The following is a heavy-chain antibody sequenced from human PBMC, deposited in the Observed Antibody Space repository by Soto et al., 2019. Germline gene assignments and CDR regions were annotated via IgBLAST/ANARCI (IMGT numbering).Heavy chain of an antibody. CDR3: ARLEGALNYYFDY. J-gene: IGHJ4*02. CDR2: IYPGDSDT. D-gene: IGHD1-26*01. CDR1: GYSFTSYW. V-gene: IGHV5-51*01. Sequence: GESLKMSCKSSGYSFTSYWIGWVRQMPGKGLEWMGIIYPGDSDTRYSPSFQGQVTISADKSISTAYLQWSSLKVSDTAMYYCARLEGALNYYFDYWGQGTLVTVSS.